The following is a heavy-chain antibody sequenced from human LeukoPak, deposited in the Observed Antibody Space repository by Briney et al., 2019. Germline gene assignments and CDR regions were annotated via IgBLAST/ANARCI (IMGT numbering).Heavy chain of an antibody. CDR3: ARDGFCSSSSCYPLNWFDP. CDR2: IWHDGSNK. V-gene: IGHV3-33*01. D-gene: IGHD2-2*03. CDR1: GFTFSNYG. Sequence: GRSLRLSCAASGFTFSNYGMHWVRQAPGKGLEWVAVIWHDGSNKYYADSVKGRFTISRDNAKDKLYLQMNSLRAEDMAVYYCARDGFCSSSSCYPLNWFDPWGQGTLVTVSS. J-gene: IGHJ5*02.